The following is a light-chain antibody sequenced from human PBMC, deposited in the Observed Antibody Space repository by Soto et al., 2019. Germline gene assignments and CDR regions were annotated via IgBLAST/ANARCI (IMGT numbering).Light chain of an antibody. CDR3: SSYAGSNNLEV. V-gene: IGLV2-8*01. Sequence: QSALAQPPSASGSPGQSVTITCTGTNSDVGTYNYVSWYQQHPGKAPKLMIYEVSKRPSGVPDRFSGSKSGNTASLTVSGLQAEDEADYYCSSYAGSNNLEVFGGGTKLTVL. CDR1: NSDVGTYNY. CDR2: EVS. J-gene: IGLJ2*01.